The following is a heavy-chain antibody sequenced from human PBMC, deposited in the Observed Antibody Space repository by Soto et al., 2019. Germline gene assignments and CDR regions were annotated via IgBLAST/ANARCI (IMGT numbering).Heavy chain of an antibody. CDR3: ARDICGYCSSTSCYKVCWYFDL. CDR1: GFTFSSYG. D-gene: IGHD2-2*02. V-gene: IGHV3-33*01. Sequence: QVQLVESGGGVVQPGRSLRLSCAASGFTFSSYGMHWVRQAPGKGLEWVAVIWYDGSNKYYADSVKGRFTISRDNSKNTLYLQMNSLRAEDTAVYYCARDICGYCSSTSCYKVCWYFDLWGRGTLVTVSS. J-gene: IGHJ2*01. CDR2: IWYDGSNK.